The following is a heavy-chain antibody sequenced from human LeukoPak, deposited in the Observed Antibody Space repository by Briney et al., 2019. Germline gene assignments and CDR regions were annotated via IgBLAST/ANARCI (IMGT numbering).Heavy chain of an antibody. Sequence: PSETLSLTCTVSGGSISSYYWSWIRQPPGKGLEWIGYIYYSGSTTYNPSLKSRVTLSADMSKNQFSLKLSSVTAADTAVYYCARRYYDTQYSQYYLDYWGQGTLVTVSS. V-gene: IGHV4-59*08. CDR2: IYYSGST. CDR1: GGSISSYY. J-gene: IGHJ4*02. D-gene: IGHD3-22*01. CDR3: ARRYYDTQYSQYYLDY.